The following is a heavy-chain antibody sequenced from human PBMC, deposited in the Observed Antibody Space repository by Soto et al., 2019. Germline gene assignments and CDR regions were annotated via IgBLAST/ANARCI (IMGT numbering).Heavy chain of an antibody. J-gene: IGHJ4*02. V-gene: IGHV3-11*01. CDR3: ASPYYDCSGGSCYFYFDY. Sequence: PGGSLRLSCAASGFTFSDYYMSWIRQAPGRGLEWVSYISSSGSTIYYADSVKGRFTISRDNAKNSLYLQMNSLRAEDTAVYYCASPYYDCSGGSCYFYFDYWGQGTLVTVSS. CDR1: GFTFSDYY. CDR2: ISSSGSTI. D-gene: IGHD2-15*01.